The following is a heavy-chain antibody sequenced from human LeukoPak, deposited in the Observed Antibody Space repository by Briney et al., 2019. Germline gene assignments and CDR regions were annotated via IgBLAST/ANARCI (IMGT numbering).Heavy chain of an antibody. V-gene: IGHV1-2*02. Sequence: GASVKVSCKASGYTFTGYYMHWVRQAPGQGLEWMGWINLNSGGTNYAQKFQGRVTMTRDTSISTAYMELSRLRSDDTAVYYCARMVDWVAFDIWGQGTMVTVSS. CDR1: GYTFTGYY. CDR2: INLNSGGT. CDR3: ARMVDWVAFDI. J-gene: IGHJ3*02. D-gene: IGHD2-15*01.